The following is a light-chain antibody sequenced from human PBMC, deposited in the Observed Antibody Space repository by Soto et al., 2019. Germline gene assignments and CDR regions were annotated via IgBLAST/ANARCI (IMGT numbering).Light chain of an antibody. Sequence: DIQMTQSPSTLSASVGDRVTITCRASQSISSWLAWYQQKPGKAPNLLIYKASTLGSGVPSRFSGGGSGTEFTLTTSSLQPDDFATYYCQQHSSSSPYTFGQGTKLEIK. V-gene: IGKV1-5*03. CDR2: KAS. CDR1: QSISSW. CDR3: QQHSSSSPYT. J-gene: IGKJ2*01.